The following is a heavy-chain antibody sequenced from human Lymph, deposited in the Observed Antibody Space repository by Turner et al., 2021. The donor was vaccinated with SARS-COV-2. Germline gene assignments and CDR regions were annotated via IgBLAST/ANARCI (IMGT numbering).Heavy chain of an antibody. D-gene: IGHD6-13*01. CDR1: GIIVSRNY. CDR3: ARELGTYGMDV. CDR2: IYSGATT. V-gene: IGHV3-53*02. J-gene: IGHJ6*02. Sequence: EVPLVETGGGLIQPGGSLRRSCAASGIIVSRNYMNWVRQAPGKGLEWVSVIYSGATTYYADSVKGRFTISRDNSKNTLNLQMNSLRVEDTAVYYCARELGTYGMDVWGQGTTVTVSS.